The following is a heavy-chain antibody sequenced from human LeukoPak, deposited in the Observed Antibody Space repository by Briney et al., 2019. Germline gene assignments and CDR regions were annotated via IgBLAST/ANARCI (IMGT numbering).Heavy chain of an antibody. CDR1: EFTFSTYS. D-gene: IGHD5-18*01. CDR3: ARDPRYSCGYLDY. V-gene: IGHV3-30-3*01. CDR2: VSNDGSNE. J-gene: IGHJ4*02. Sequence: GGSLRLSCAASEFTFSTYSMHWVRQAPGKGLEWAAFVSNDGSNEYHANSVKGRFTISRDNPRNTLYLQMNSLRTEDTAVYYCARDPRYSCGYLDYWGQGALVIVSS.